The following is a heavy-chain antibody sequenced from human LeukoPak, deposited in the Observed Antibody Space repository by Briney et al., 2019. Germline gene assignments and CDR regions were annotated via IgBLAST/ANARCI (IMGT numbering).Heavy chain of an antibody. J-gene: IGHJ3*02. CDR3: AKGLEELDAFDI. D-gene: IGHD1-26*01. Sequence: QSGGSLRLSCVVSGFTFSSYAMSWVRQAPGKGLEWVSGISGSGGSTYYADSVKGRFTISRDNSKNTLYLQMNSLRAEDTAVYYCAKGLEELDAFDIWGQGTMVTVSS. V-gene: IGHV3-23*01. CDR1: GFTFSSYA. CDR2: ISGSGGST.